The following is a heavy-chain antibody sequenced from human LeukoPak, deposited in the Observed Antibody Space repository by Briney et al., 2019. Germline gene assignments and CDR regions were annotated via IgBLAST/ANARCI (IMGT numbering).Heavy chain of an antibody. D-gene: IGHD3-22*01. J-gene: IGHJ5*02. CDR2: IYYSGST. CDR3: ARGMPITMDVVAFDP. Sequence: PSETLSLTCTVSGGSTSSYYWSWIRQPPGKGLEWIGYIYYSGSTNYNPSLTSRVTISVDTSKNQSSLKLSSVTAADTAVYYCARGMPITMDVVAFDPWGQGTLVTVSS. V-gene: IGHV4-59*08. CDR1: GGSTSSYY.